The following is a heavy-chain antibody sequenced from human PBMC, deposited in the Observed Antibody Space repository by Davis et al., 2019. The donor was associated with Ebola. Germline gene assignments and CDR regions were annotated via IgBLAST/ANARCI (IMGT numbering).Heavy chain of an antibody. J-gene: IGHJ4*02. V-gene: IGHV3-43*02. CDR3: AKAPFRDGYNPDNY. D-gene: IGHD5-24*01. Sequence: GGSLRLSCAASGFTFDAYAMHWVCHPPGKGLAWVSPLSGDGGTTYYADSVKGRFTISRDNSKNSLYLQMNSLRPEDTALYYCAKAPFRDGYNPDNYWGQGTLVTVSS. CDR1: GFTFDAYA. CDR2: LSGDGGTT.